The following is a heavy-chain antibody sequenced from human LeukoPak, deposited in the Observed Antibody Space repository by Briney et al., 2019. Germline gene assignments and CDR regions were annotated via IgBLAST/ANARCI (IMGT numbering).Heavy chain of an antibody. Sequence: PSETLSLTCTVSGGSISSYYWSWIRQPAGKGLEWIGRIYASGSTNYNPSLKSRVTMSVDTSKNQFSLKLSSVTAADTAVYYCARLGGYKNQYYFDYWGQGTLVTVSS. CDR1: GGSISSYY. V-gene: IGHV4-4*07. CDR3: ARLGGYKNQYYFDY. J-gene: IGHJ4*02. CDR2: IYASGST. D-gene: IGHD5-24*01.